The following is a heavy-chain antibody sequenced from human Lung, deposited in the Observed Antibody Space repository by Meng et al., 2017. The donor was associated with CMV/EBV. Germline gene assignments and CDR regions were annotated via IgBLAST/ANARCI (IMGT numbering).Heavy chain of an antibody. CDR1: GFHFSGYW. D-gene: IGHD2-2*01. V-gene: IGHV3-7*01. J-gene: IGHJ4*02. CDR2: INQHGTTK. Sequence: GGSLRLSCEASGFHFSGYWLSWVRQAPGKGLEWVANINQHGTTKYYADSLKGRFTISRDNTKNSLFLQIKSLRAEDTALYYCARELSSADYYFDYWGQGALVTVSS. CDR3: ARELSSADYYFDY.